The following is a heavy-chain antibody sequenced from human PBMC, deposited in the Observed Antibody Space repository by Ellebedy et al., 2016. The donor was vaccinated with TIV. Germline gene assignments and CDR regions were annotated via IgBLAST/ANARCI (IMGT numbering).Heavy chain of an antibody. V-gene: IGHV3-48*04. CDR3: AREIFLWSLGNYYYGMDV. CDR2: IGSSSTTI. Sequence: GGSLRLSXAVSGFSFRTYAMHWVRQAPGKGLAWVSYIGSSSTTIYYADSVKGRFTVSRDNAKNSLYLQLNSLSAEDTAVYYCAREIFLWSLGNYYYGMDVWGHGTTVIVSS. D-gene: IGHD3-10*01. CDR1: GFSFRTYA. J-gene: IGHJ6*02.